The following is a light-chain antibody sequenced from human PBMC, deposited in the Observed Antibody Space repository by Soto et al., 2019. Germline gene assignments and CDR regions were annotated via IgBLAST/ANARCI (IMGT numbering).Light chain of an antibody. CDR3: SSYTTGSLVV. V-gene: IGLV2-14*01. J-gene: IGLJ2*01. Sequence: ALTQAASVSGSPGQSITLSCTGTSSDVGAYDYVTWYQQHPGKAPKVMIYKVSNRPSGVSNRFSGSKSGNTASLTISGLQAEDEADYYCSSYTTGSLVVFGGGTKVTVL. CDR2: KVS. CDR1: SSDVGAYDY.